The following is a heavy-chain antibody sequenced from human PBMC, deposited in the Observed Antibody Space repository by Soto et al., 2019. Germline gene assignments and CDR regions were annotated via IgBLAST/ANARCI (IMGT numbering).Heavy chain of an antibody. J-gene: IGHJ5*02. V-gene: IGHV3-66*01. Sequence: GGSLRLSCAASGFTVSSNFMSWVRQAPGKGLEWVSVIYGGGDTYYADSVKGRFTISRDNSKNALYLQMNSLRVEDTAVYYCARDYYDSNVAYRWFDPWGQGTLVTVSS. CDR1: GFTVSSNF. CDR2: IYGGGDT. D-gene: IGHD3-22*01. CDR3: ARDYYDSNVAYRWFDP.